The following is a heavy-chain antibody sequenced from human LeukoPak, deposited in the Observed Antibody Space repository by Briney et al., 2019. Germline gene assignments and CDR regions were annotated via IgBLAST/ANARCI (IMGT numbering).Heavy chain of an antibody. CDR2: LYHSGST. V-gene: IGHV4-38-2*02. CDR1: GYSISSGYY. D-gene: IGHD4-17*01. J-gene: IGHJ4*02. CDR3: ARDYGTYFDY. Sequence: PSETLSLTCAVSGYSISSGYYWGWIRQTPGKGLEWIGSLYHSGSTYYNPSLKSRVTMSVDTSKNQFSLKVTSVTAADTAVYYCARDYGTYFDYWGQETLVTVSS.